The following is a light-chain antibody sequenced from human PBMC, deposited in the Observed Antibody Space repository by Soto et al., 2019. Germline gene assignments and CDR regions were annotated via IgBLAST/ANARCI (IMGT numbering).Light chain of an antibody. Sequence: DIQVTQSPSSVSASVGDRVTITCRASQDINNWLAWYQQKPGQAPKLLIYTTSNLQSGVPSRFSGSGSGTDFTLTISSLQPEDFATYYCQQANRFPLTFGGGTKVEIK. CDR1: QDINNW. CDR2: TTS. CDR3: QQANRFPLT. V-gene: IGKV1D-12*01. J-gene: IGKJ4*01.